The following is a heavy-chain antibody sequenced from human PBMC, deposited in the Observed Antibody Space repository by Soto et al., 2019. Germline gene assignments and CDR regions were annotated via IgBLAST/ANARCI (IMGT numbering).Heavy chain of an antibody. V-gene: IGHV3-48*02. CDR3: ARDALHYGDYVDEYYFDY. D-gene: IGHD4-17*01. CDR1: GFTFSSYS. Sequence: EVQLVESGGGLVQPGGSLRLSCAASGFTFSSYSMNWVRQAPGKGLEWVSYISSSSSTIYYADSVKGRFTISRDNAKNSXXLQMNSLRDEDTAVYYCARDALHYGDYVDEYYFDYWGQGTLVTVSS. CDR2: ISSSSSTI. J-gene: IGHJ4*02.